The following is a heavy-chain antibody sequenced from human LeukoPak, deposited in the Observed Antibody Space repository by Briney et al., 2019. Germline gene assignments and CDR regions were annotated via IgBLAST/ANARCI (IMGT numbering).Heavy chain of an antibody. J-gene: IGHJ3*02. V-gene: IGHV1-69*01. CDR2: VIPIFGTA. CDR1: GGTFSSYA. Sequence: SVKVSCKASGGTFSSYAISWVRQAPGQGLERVGGVIPIFGTANYAQKFQGRVTITADESTSTAYMELSSLRSEDTAVYYCARAACSSTRCYRSAFDIWGQGTMVTVSS. D-gene: IGHD2-2*01. CDR3: ARAACSSTRCYRSAFDI.